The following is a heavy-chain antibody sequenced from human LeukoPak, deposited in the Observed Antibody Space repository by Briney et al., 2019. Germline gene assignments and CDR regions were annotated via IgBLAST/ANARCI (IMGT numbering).Heavy chain of an antibody. CDR1: GGSISDSFEHY. V-gene: IGHV4-4*02. D-gene: IGHD3-3*01. CDR3: ARGSDYSWGG. Sequence: PSETLSLTCVVSGGSISDSFEHYWCWVLQTPGKRFEWIAEVHHTGRTIYSPSFARRVTISPDTSTNQVSLKLTSVTAADTAVYYCARGSDYSWGGWGQGTLVTVSS. CDR2: VHHTGRT. J-gene: IGHJ4*01.